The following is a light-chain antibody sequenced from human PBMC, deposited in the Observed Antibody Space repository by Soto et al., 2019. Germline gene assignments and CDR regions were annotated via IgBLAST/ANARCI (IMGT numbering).Light chain of an antibody. J-gene: IGKJ5*01. CDR2: AAS. V-gene: IGKV3-20*01. CDR1: QTVSSAY. CDR3: QQYAVSPIT. Sequence: EIVLTQSPGTLSLSPGERATLSCRTSQTVSSAYFAWYQQRPGQAPRLLIYAASTRATGIPDRFSGSGSGTDFTLTISRLEPEDFAVFYCQQYAVSPITFGQGTRLEI.